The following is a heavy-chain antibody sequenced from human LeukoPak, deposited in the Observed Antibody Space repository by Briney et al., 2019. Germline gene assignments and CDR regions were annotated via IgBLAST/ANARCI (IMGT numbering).Heavy chain of an antibody. CDR2: IYYSGST. J-gene: IGHJ4*02. D-gene: IGHD3-22*01. Sequence: SETLSLTCTVSGGSISSYYWSWIRQPPGKGLEWIGYIYYSGSTNYNPSLKSRVTISVDTSKNQFSLKLSSVTAADTAVYYCARAPLRDSSGYYYFYLDYWGQGTLVTVSS. V-gene: IGHV4-59*01. CDR3: ARAPLRDSSGYYYFYLDY. CDR1: GGSISSYY.